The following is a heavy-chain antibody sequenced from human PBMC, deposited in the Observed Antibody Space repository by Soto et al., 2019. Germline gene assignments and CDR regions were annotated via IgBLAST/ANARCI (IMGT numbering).Heavy chain of an antibody. D-gene: IGHD3-10*01. Sequence: QLQLQESGPGLVKPSETLSLTCTVSGGSISSSSYYWGWIRQPPGKGLEWIGSIYYSGNTYYNPSLKSRVTISVDTSKNQFSLRLSSVTAADTAVYYCATQNYYSAGSGYWGQGTLVTVSS. CDR1: GGSISSSSYY. J-gene: IGHJ4*02. CDR3: ATQNYYSAGSGY. CDR2: IYYSGNT. V-gene: IGHV4-39*01.